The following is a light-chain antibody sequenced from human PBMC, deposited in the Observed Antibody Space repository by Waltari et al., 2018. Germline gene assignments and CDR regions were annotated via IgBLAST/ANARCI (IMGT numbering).Light chain of an antibody. CDR3: QQYYSPPQT. J-gene: IGKJ1*01. CDR1: QIVLHTSNKNNY. V-gene: IGKV4-1*01. CDR2: WAS. Sequence: DIVMTQSPDSLAVFLGERATINCKSSQIVLHTSNKNNYFAWYQQKPGQPPKLVIYWASTRESGVPDRFSGSGSGTEFTLTISSLQAEDVAVYYCQQYYSPPQTFGQGTKVEIK.